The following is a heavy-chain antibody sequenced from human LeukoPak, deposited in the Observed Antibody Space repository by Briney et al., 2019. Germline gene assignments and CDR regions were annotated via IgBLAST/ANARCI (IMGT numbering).Heavy chain of an antibody. D-gene: IGHD3-3*01. CDR3: ARDPWNGGLQAALDY. CDR1: GYTFTSYY. CDR2: INPNSGDT. J-gene: IGHJ4*02. Sequence: ASVKVSCKTSGYTFTSYYMHWVRQAPGQGLEWMGWINPNSGDTNYAQKFQGRVTMTRDTSIRTAYMELSRLISDDTAVYYCARDPWNGGLQAALDYWGQGTLVTVSS. V-gene: IGHV1-2*02.